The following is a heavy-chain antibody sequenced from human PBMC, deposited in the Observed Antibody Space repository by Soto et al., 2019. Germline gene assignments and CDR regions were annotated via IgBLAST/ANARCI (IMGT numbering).Heavy chain of an antibody. CDR1: GYNFDAFD. CDR3: VRQPGGVATPGDDY. J-gene: IGHJ4*02. D-gene: IGHD3-10*01. Sequence: QVQLVQSGAEVKKPGASVKVSCEASGYNFDAFDIHWVRQAAGQGLEWMGWMNPRTGDTAFAQEFQDRVTMTSDTSRNTAYMEVSGLRSEDTAVYFCVRQPGGVATPGDDYWGRGTLVTVSS. V-gene: IGHV1-8*02. CDR2: MNPRTGDT.